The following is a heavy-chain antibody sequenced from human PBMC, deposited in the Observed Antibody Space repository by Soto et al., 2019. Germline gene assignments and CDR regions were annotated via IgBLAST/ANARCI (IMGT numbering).Heavy chain of an antibody. CDR1: GFTFSAYW. D-gene: IGHD3-3*01. CDR3: VRDWSSEGDY. Sequence: GGSLRLSCAASGFTFSAYWMTWVRQAPGKGLEWVANIKQDGSKKNYVDSVKGRFTISRDNAKNSVFLQMNSLRVEDTAVYYCVRDWSSEGDYWGQGTLVTVSS. V-gene: IGHV3-7*05. J-gene: IGHJ4*02. CDR2: IKQDGSKK.